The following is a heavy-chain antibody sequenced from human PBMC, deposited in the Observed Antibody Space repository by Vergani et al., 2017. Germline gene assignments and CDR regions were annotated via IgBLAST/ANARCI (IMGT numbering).Heavy chain of an antibody. CDR2: IYYSGST. J-gene: IGHJ2*01. D-gene: IGHD6-13*01. CDR1: GFSISIYY. Sequence: QVQLQESGPGLVKPSETLSLTCTFSGFSISIYYCSWIRQPPGKGLEWIGYIYYSGSTNYNPSLKSRVTISVDTSKNQFSLKLRAVTAADTAVYYCARRGSSWYWYFDLWGRGTLVTVSS. CDR3: ARRGSSWYWYFDL. V-gene: IGHV4-59*01.